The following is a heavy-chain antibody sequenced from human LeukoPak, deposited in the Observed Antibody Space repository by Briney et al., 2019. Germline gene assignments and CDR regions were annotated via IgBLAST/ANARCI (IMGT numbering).Heavy chain of an antibody. J-gene: IGHJ4*02. CDR1: GGSIRSSSYY. D-gene: IGHD2-15*01. V-gene: IGHV4-39*01. Sequence: PSETLSLTCTVSGGSIRSSSYYWGWIRQPPGKGLEWIGSIYYSGSTYYNPSLKGRVTISVDTSKNQFSLKLSSVTAADTAVYYCHLYCSGGSFYFDYWGQGTLVTVSS. CDR3: HLYCSGGSFYFDY. CDR2: IYYSGST.